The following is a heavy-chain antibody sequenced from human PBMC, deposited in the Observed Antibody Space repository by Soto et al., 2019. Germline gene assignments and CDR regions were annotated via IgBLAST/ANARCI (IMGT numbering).Heavy chain of an antibody. J-gene: IGHJ4*02. D-gene: IGHD3-10*01. V-gene: IGHV4-39*01. CDR2: IYYSGST. Sequence: PSETLSLTCTVSGGSISSSSYYWGWIRQPPGKGLEWIGSIYYSGSTYYNPSLKSRVTISVDTSKNQFSLKLSSVTAADTAVYYCARPYYGSGSSDYWGQGTLVTV. CDR1: GGSISSSSYY. CDR3: ARPYYGSGSSDY.